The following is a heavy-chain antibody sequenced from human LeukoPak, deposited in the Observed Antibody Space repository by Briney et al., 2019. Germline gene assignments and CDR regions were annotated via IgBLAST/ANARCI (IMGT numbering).Heavy chain of an antibody. CDR2: IRYDGSNK. J-gene: IGHJ3*02. Sequence: GGSLRLSCAASGFTFSSYGMHWVRQAPGKGLEWVAFIRYDGSNKYYADSVKGRFTISRDNSKNTLYLQMNSLRAEDTAVYYCAKVAGAYYDSSRPDAFDIWGQGTMVTVSS. D-gene: IGHD3-22*01. V-gene: IGHV3-30*02. CDR3: AKVAGAYYDSSRPDAFDI. CDR1: GFTFSSYG.